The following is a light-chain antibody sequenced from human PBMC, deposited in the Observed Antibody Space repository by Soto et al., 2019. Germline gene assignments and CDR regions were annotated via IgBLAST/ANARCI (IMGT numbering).Light chain of an antibody. CDR3: HQAGTFPFT. Sequence: GDTINITCRASQDIEKWLAWYQQKPGRAPKVLIYAASHLESGVPSRFSGSGSGTEFSLTISSLQTEDFATYFCHQAGTFPFTFXPGTKVDIK. CDR2: AAS. J-gene: IGKJ3*01. V-gene: IGKV1-12*01. CDR1: QDIEKW.